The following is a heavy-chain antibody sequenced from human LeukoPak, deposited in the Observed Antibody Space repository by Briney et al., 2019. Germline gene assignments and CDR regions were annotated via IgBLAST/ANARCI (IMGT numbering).Heavy chain of an antibody. Sequence: SETLSLTCAVYGGSFSVYYWTWIRQPPGKGLEWIGEINHRGSTNHNPSLKSRVTISVDTSKNQFSLKLSSVTAADTAVYYCARFGYGSGSYYNWFDPWGQGTLVIVSS. CDR2: INHRGST. J-gene: IGHJ5*02. V-gene: IGHV4-34*01. CDR3: ARFGYGSGSYYNWFDP. D-gene: IGHD3-10*01. CDR1: GGSFSVYY.